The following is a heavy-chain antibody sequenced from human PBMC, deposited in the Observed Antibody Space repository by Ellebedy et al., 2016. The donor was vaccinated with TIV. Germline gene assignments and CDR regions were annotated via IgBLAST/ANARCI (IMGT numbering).Heavy chain of an antibody. Sequence: GGSLRLSCAASGFTVSSNYMSWVRQAPGKGLEWVSVIYSGGSTYYADSVKGRFTISRDNSKNTLYLQMNSLRAEDTAVYYCARARDYYDSSGAWDYWGQGTLITVSS. V-gene: IGHV3-66*01. D-gene: IGHD3-22*01. CDR3: ARARDYYDSSGAWDY. CDR2: IYSGGST. CDR1: GFTVSSNY. J-gene: IGHJ4*02.